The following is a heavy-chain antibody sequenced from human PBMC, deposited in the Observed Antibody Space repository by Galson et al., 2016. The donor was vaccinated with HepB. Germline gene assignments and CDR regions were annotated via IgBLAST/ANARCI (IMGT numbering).Heavy chain of an antibody. CDR2: ISFDGSNQ. D-gene: IGHD6-19*01. J-gene: IGHJ4*02. CDR1: GFTFSASG. Sequence: SLRLSCAASGFTFSASGMHWVRQAPGKGPEWLAVISFDGSNQFYADSVKGRFTISRDNSNNTLHLRITRLRDADTATYYCARVTSRDHPGGWPYFDAWGQGTLVTVSS. V-gene: IGHV3-30*03. CDR3: ARVTSRDHPGGWPYFDA.